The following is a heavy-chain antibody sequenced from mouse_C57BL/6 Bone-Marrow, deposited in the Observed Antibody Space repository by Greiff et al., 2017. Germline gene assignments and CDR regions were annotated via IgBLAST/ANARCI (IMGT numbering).Heavy chain of an antibody. CDR3: ARTTWHFDY. V-gene: IGHV1-69*01. CDR1: GYTFTSYW. CDR2: IDPSDSYT. J-gene: IGHJ2*01. Sequence: QVQLQQPGAELVMPGASVKLSCKASGYTFTSYWMHWVKQRPGQGLEWIGEIDPSDSYTNYNQKFKGKSTLTVDKSSSTAYMQLSSLTSEDSAVYYCARTTWHFDYWGQGTTRTVSS.